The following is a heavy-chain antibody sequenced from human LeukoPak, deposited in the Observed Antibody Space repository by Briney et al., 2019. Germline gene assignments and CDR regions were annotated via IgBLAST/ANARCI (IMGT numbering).Heavy chain of an antibody. CDR2: INHSGSA. D-gene: IGHD6-13*01. CDR3: ARMFRSSWYINWFDP. J-gene: IGHJ5*02. V-gene: IGHV4-34*01. Sequence: SWVRPAPGKGVGGIGGINHSGSANYNPSLKSRVTISVDTSKNQFSLKLNFVTAADTAMYYCARMFRSSWYINWFDPWGQGTLVTVSS.